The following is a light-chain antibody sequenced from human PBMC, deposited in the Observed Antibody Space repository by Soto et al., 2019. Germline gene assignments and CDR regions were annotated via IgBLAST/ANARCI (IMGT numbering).Light chain of an antibody. V-gene: IGLV2-23*01. Sequence: QSVLTQPASVSGSPGQSITISCTGTSSDVGNYNLVSWYQHHPGKAPKLIIYEGSKRPSGVSNHFSGSKSGNTASLTISGLQAEDEADYFCCSYAHSSTVIFGGGTKLTVL. J-gene: IGLJ2*01. CDR1: SSDVGNYNL. CDR2: EGS. CDR3: CSYAHSSTVI.